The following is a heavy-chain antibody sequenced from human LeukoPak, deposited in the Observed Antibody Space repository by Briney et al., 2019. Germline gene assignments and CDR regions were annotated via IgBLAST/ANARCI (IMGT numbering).Heavy chain of an antibody. J-gene: IGHJ4*02. V-gene: IGHV4-4*02. CDR3: ARHKRSVVVTDGTPYFDY. Sequence: SETLSLTCAVSGGSISSSNWWSWVRQPPGKGLEWIGEIYHSGSTNYNPSLKSRVTISVDKSKNQFSLKLSSVTAADTAVYYCARHKRSVVVTDGTPYFDYWGQGTLVTVSS. D-gene: IGHD2-21*02. CDR2: IYHSGST. CDR1: GGSISSSNW.